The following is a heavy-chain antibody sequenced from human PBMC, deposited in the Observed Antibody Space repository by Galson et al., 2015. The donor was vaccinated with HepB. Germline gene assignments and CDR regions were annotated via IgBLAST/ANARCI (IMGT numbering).Heavy chain of an antibody. Sequence: SVKVSCKASGYTFLKYGFSWVRRAPGQGLEWMGWISAYNGNTNYAQQLQGRVTLTTDTSTSTAYMELRSLRSDDTAVYYCARDTTFQPLQPYVDFDLWGQGTLVTVSS. CDR1: GYTFLKYG. CDR3: ARDTTFQPLQPYVDFDL. J-gene: IGHJ4*02. V-gene: IGHV1-18*04. D-gene: IGHD5-12*01. CDR2: ISAYNGNT.